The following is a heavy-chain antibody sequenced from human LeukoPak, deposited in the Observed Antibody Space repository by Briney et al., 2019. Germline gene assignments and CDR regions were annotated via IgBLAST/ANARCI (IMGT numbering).Heavy chain of an antibody. Sequence: SETLSLTCTVSGYSISSGYYWGWIRQPPGKGLEWIGSIYHSGSTYYNPSLKSRVTISVDTSKNQFSLKLSSVTAADTAVYYCARQIVVITGPFDYWGQGTLVTVSS. CDR3: ARQIVVITGPFDY. J-gene: IGHJ4*02. CDR1: GYSISSGYY. D-gene: IGHD3-22*01. CDR2: IYHSGST. V-gene: IGHV4-38-2*02.